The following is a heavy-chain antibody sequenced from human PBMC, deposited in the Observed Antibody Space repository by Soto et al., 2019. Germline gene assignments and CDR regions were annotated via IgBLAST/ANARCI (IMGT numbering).Heavy chain of an antibody. CDR2: ISTYNGNT. D-gene: IGHD3-22*01. CDR3: ARWFDSSGDVWFDP. Sequence: QVQLVQSGAEVKKPGASVKVSCKASGYTFTSYGISWVRQAPGQGLEWMGWISTYNGNTNYAQKLQGRVTMTTHTSTSTACMEVRRLRSEDTAVDYCARWFDSSGDVWFDPWRQGTLVPVSS. J-gene: IGHJ5*02. CDR1: GYTFTSYG. V-gene: IGHV1-18*01.